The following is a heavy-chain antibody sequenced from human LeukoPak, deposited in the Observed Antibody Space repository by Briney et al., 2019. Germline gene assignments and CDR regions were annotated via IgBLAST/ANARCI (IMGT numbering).Heavy chain of an antibody. D-gene: IGHD3-10*01. J-gene: IGHJ3*02. Sequence: GGSLRLSCAASGFTFSSYGMHWVRQAPGKGLEWVAVIWYDGSNKYYADSVKGRFTISRDNSKNTLYLQMNSLRAEDTAVYYCANRFGVRGVIFAFDIWGQGTMVTVSS. V-gene: IGHV3-30*02. CDR2: IWYDGSNK. CDR1: GFTFSSYG. CDR3: ANRFGVRGVIFAFDI.